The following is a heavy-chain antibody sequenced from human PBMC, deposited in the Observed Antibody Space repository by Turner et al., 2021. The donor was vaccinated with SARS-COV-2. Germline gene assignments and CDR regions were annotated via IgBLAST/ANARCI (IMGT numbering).Heavy chain of an antibody. V-gene: IGHV3-30*18. CDR1: GFTFSTYG. Sequence: QVQLVESGGHVVQPGRSLRLPCAASGFTFSTYGMHWVRQAPGKGLEWVAVISYDGINRYYADSVKGRFTISRDNSKNTLYLQMNSLRAEDTAVYYCAKTSSGSYFDAFDIWGQGTMVTVSS. D-gene: IGHD1-26*01. J-gene: IGHJ3*02. CDR2: ISYDGINR. CDR3: AKTSSGSYFDAFDI.